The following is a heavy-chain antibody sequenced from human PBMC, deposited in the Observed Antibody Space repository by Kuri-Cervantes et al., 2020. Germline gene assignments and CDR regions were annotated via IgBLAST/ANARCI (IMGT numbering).Heavy chain of an antibody. CDR2: MNPNSGNT. Sequence: ASVKVSCKASGYTFTSYDINWVRQATGQGLEWMGWMNPNSGNTGYAQKFQGRVTITADESTSTAYMELSSLRSEDTAVYYCAREGVGANDYWGQGTLVTVSS. J-gene: IGHJ4*02. CDR1: GYTFTSYD. D-gene: IGHD1-26*01. V-gene: IGHV1-8*01. CDR3: AREGVGANDY.